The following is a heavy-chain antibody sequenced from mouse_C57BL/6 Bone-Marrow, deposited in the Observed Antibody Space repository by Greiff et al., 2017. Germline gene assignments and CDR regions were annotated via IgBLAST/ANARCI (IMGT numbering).Heavy chain of an antibody. Sequence: EVKLVESGGDLVKPGGSLKLSCAASGFTFSSYGLSWVRQTPDKRLAWVATISSGGSCTYYPDSVKGRFTISRDNATNTLYLQMGSLKSENTAMNHCARQGLGRDYFDDWGKGTTLTVSS. V-gene: IGHV5-6*01. CDR1: GFTFSSYG. J-gene: IGHJ2*01. CDR3: ARQGLGRDYFDD. CDR2: ISSGGSCT. D-gene: IGHD4-1*01.